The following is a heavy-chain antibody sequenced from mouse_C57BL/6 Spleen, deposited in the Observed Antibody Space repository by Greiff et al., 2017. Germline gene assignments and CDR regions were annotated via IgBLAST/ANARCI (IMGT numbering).Heavy chain of an antibody. Sequence: EVKVIESGGGLVQPKGSLKLSCAASGFSFNTYAMNWVRQAPGKGLEWVARIRSKSNNYATYYADSVNDRFTISREDAESMLYLQMNTWDTEDTAVYDCGRYGGGGFAYWGQGTLVTVSA. CDR1: GFSFNTYA. CDR3: GRYGGGGFAY. J-gene: IGHJ3*01. V-gene: IGHV10-1*01. D-gene: IGHD1-1*02. CDR2: IRSKSNNYAT.